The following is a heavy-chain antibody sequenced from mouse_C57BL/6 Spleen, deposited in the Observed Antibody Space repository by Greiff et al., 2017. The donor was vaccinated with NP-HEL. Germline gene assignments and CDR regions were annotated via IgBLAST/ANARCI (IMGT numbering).Heavy chain of an antibody. Sequence: QVQLKQSGPELVKPGASVKISCKASGYAFSSSWMNWVKQRPGKGLEWIGRIYPGDGDTNYNGKFKGKATLTADKSSSTAYMQLSSLTSEDSAVYFCARSGGYGSSYWYFDVWGTGTTVTVSS. V-gene: IGHV1-82*01. CDR1: GYAFSSSW. J-gene: IGHJ1*03. CDR2: IYPGDGDT. D-gene: IGHD1-1*01. CDR3: ARSGGYGSSYWYFDV.